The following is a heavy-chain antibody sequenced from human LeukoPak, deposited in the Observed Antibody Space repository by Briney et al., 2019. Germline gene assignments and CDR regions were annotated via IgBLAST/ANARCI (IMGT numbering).Heavy chain of an antibody. CDR1: GYTFTSYD. V-gene: IGHV1-8*01. Sequence: ASVKLSCKASGYTFTSYDNNWVRQAPGQGLEWMGWMNPNSGNISYAQKFQGRVTMTRNTSISTAYMELSSLRSEDTAVYYCARARGIAAAGTLPPGYWGQGTLVTVSS. CDR2: MNPNSGNI. CDR3: ARARGIAAAGTLPPGY. J-gene: IGHJ4*02. D-gene: IGHD6-13*01.